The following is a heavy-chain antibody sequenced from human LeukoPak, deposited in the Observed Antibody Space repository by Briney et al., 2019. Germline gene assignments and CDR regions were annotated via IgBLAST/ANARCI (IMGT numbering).Heavy chain of an antibody. CDR2: ISGSGGST. V-gene: IGHV3-23*01. Sequence: GGSLRLSCAASGFTFSSYAMSWVRQAPGKGLEWVSGISGSGGSTYYADSVKGRFTITRDNSKNTLYLQMNSLRAEDTAVYYCAMLYSSSWYVGYWGQGTLVTVSS. CDR3: AMLYSSSWYVGY. D-gene: IGHD6-13*01. J-gene: IGHJ4*02. CDR1: GFTFSSYA.